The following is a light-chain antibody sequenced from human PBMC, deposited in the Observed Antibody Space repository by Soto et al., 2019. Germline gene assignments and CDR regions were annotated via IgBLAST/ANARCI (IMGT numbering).Light chain of an antibody. Sequence: QSALTQPASVSGSPGQSITISCTGTTTDVGFYNYVSWYQHHPGKAPKLIIYEVSNRPSGVSNRFSASKSGNTASLTISGLQPEDEADYYCSSYTTSSIVIFGGGTKLTVL. CDR2: EVS. CDR3: SSYTTSSIVI. CDR1: TTDVGFYNY. J-gene: IGLJ2*01. V-gene: IGLV2-14*01.